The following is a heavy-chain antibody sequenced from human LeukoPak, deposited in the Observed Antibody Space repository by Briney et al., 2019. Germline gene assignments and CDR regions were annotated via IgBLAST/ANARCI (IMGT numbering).Heavy chain of an antibody. J-gene: IGHJ4*02. Sequence: PGGSLRLSCEESGFSFSSCAMHWVRQAPGQGLEWVAVIWSDGSNKKYGDSVKDRFTISRDNSKHTLYLQMNSLRADDTAVYYCARAGWSVIHPAYFDYWGQGTLVTVSS. D-gene: IGHD3-3*01. CDR1: GFSFSSCA. CDR3: ARAGWSVIHPAYFDY. V-gene: IGHV3-33*01. CDR2: IWSDGSNK.